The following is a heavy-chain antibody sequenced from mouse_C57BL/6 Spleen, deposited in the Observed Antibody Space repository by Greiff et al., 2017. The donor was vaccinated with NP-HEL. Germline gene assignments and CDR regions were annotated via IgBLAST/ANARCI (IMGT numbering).Heavy chain of an antibody. CDR2: IDPSDSYT. Sequence: VQLQQSGAELVMPGASVKLSCKASGYTFTSYWMHWVKQRPGQGLEWIGEIDPSDSYTNYNQKFKGKSTLTVDKSSSTAYMQLSSLTSEDSAVYYCARPHGSSYWYFDVWGTGTTVTVSS. J-gene: IGHJ1*03. CDR3: ARPHGSSYWYFDV. V-gene: IGHV1-69*01. D-gene: IGHD1-1*01. CDR1: GYTFTSYW.